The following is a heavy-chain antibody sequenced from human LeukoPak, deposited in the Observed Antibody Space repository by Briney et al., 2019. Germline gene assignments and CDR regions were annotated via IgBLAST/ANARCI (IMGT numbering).Heavy chain of an antibody. D-gene: IGHD5-18*01. J-gene: IGHJ5*02. CDR3: ARMGYSYGNWFDP. Sequence: PSETLSLTCIVSGGSISGYYWSWLRQPAGKGLEGIGRIYTSGTTNYNPSLKSPVTMSVDTSKNQLSLRLSSVTAADTAVYYCARMGYSYGNWFDPWGQGTLVTVSS. V-gene: IGHV4-4*07. CDR2: IYTSGTT. CDR1: GGSISGYY.